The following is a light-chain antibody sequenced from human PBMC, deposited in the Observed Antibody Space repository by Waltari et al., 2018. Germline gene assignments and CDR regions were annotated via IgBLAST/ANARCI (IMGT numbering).Light chain of an antibody. CDR3: QQYGSSPYT. CDR1: QSVSSSY. Sequence: EIVLTQSPGTLSLSPGERATLSCRASQSVSSSYLAWYQQKPGQASRLLIYGASSRATGIPDRLSGSGSGTDFTLTISRLEPEDFAVYYCQQYGSSPYTFGQGTKLEI. J-gene: IGKJ2*01. CDR2: GAS. V-gene: IGKV3-20*01.